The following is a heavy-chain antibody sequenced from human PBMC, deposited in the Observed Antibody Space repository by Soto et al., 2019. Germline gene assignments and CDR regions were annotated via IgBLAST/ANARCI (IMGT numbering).Heavy chain of an antibody. Sequence: LRLSCEASGFSFSTYSMHWVRQAPGKGLEWVSSIGRRSDIYYADSVKGRFTISRDNAKNSVSLQMNSLRDEDTAVYYCAGPGYSSQDYWGQGTLVTVSS. CDR2: IGRRSDI. J-gene: IGHJ4*02. CDR3: AGPGYSSQDY. D-gene: IGHD5-18*01. CDR1: GFSFSTYS. V-gene: IGHV3-21*01.